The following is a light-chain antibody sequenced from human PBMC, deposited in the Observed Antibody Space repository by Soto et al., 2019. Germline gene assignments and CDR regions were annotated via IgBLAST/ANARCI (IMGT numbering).Light chain of an antibody. CDR2: GAS. CDR3: RQRGNWPPGT. V-gene: IGKV3D-20*02. CDR1: QSVSSSY. J-gene: IGKJ1*01. Sequence: EIVLTQSPGTLSLSPGERATLSCRASQSVSSSYLAWYQQKPGQAPRLLIYGASSRATGIPDRFSGSGSGTDFTLTISRLEPEDFGVYYWRQRGNWPPGTFGQGTKVDIK.